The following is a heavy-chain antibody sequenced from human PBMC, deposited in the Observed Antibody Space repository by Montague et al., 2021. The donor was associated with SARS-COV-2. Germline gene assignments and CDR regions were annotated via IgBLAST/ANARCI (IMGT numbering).Heavy chain of an antibody. Sequence: VKPTQTLTLTCTFSGFSLSTSGMCVSWIRQPPGKALEWLARIDWDDDTYYSTSLKTRLTISKDTSKNQVVLTTTNMDPVDTATYYCARTLTTKVAFDIWGQGTMVTVSS. CDR2: IDWDDDT. CDR1: GFSLSTSGMC. J-gene: IGHJ3*02. V-gene: IGHV2-70*11. D-gene: IGHD3-22*01. CDR3: ARTLTTKVAFDI.